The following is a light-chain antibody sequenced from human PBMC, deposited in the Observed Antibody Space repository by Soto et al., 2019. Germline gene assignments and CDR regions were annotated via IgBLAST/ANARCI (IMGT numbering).Light chain of an antibody. Sequence: EIVLTQFPDTLSLSPGERATLSCRASQTITSGQLGWYQQKPGQAPRLLIYLISSRATGIPDRFSGSGSGTDFTLTISGLEPEDFAIYYCQHDGSSFGQGTKVEI. V-gene: IGKV3-20*01. CDR1: QTITSGQ. CDR3: QHDGSS. CDR2: LIS. J-gene: IGKJ2*01.